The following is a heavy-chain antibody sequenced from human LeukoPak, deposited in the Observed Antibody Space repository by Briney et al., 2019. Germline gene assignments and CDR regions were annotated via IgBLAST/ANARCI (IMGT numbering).Heavy chain of an antibody. V-gene: IGHV4-38-2*01. CDR1: GYSISSGYY. CDR2: IYHSGNT. J-gene: IGHJ4*02. D-gene: IGHD3-22*01. Sequence: PSETLSLTCAVSGYSISSGYYCGWLRQPPGKGLEWIGRIYHSGNTYYNPSLKSRVTISLGTSKNKFSLKLSSLTATDTAVYYLAILKDSSGYFPNYFDYWGQGTLVTVSS. CDR3: AILKDSSGYFPNYFDY.